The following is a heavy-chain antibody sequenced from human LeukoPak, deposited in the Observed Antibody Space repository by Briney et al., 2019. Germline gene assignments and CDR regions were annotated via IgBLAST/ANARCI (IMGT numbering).Heavy chain of an antibody. V-gene: IGHV5-10-1*01. CDR3: AVWFGELYSPNYYYYGMDV. D-gene: IGHD3-10*01. CDR1: GYSFTSYW. Sequence: GEFLKISCKGSGYSFTSYWISWVRQMPGKGLEWMGRIDPSDSYTNYSPSFQGHVTISADKSISTAYLQWSSLKASDTAMYYCAVWFGELYSPNYYYYGMDVWGKGTTVTVSS. J-gene: IGHJ6*04. CDR2: IDPSDSYT.